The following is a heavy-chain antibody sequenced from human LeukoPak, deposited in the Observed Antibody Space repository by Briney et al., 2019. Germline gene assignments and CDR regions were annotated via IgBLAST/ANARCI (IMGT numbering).Heavy chain of an antibody. Sequence: SETLSLTCAVYGGSFSGYYWSWIRQPPGKGLEGIGEINHSGSTNYNPSLKSRVTISVDTSKNQFSLKLSSVTAADTAVYYCARVTYYYYGMDVWGQGTTVTVSS. V-gene: IGHV4-34*01. CDR3: ARVTYYYYGMDV. J-gene: IGHJ6*02. CDR2: INHSGST. CDR1: GGSFSGYY.